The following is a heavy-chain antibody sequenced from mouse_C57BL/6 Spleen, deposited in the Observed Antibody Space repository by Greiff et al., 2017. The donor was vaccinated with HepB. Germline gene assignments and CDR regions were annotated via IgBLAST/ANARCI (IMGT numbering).Heavy chain of an antibody. CDR2: ISYDGSN. CDR3: ASIYDGYPHYAMDY. D-gene: IGHD2-3*01. J-gene: IGHJ4*01. V-gene: IGHV3-6*01. Sequence: EVKLQESGPGLVKPSQSLSLTCSVTGYSITSGYYWNWIRQFPGNKLEWMGYISYDGSNNYNPSLKNRISITRDTSKNQFFLKLNSVTTEDTATYYCASIYDGYPHYAMDYWGQGTSVTVSS. CDR1: GYSITSGYY.